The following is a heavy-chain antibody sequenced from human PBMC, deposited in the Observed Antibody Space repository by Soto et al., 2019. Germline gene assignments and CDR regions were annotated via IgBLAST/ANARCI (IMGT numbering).Heavy chain of an antibody. J-gene: IGHJ6*03. CDR3: ARENLEAAAGKGWGYYMDV. D-gene: IGHD6-13*01. CDR1: GGSISSGGYY. CDR2: TYYSGST. Sequence: SETLSLTCTVSGGSISSGGYYWSWIRQHPGKGLEWIGYTYYSGSTYYNPSLKSRVTISVDTSKNQFSLKLSSVTAADTAVYYCARENLEAAAGKGWGYYMDVWGKGTTVTVSS. V-gene: IGHV4-31*03.